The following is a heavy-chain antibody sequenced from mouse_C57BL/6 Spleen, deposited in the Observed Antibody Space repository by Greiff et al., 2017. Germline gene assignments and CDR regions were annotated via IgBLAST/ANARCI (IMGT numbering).Heavy chain of an antibody. D-gene: IGHD2-1*01. CDR2: ILPGSGST. J-gene: IGHJ3*01. CDR3: ARGDYGNYAWFAY. Sequence: QVQLQQSGAELMKPGASVKLSCKATGYTFTGYWIEWVKQRPGHGLEWIGEILPGSGSTNYNEKFKGKATFTADTSSNTAYMQLSSLTTEDSDIYYCARGDYGNYAWFAYWGQGTLVTVSA. CDR1: GYTFTGYW. V-gene: IGHV1-9*01.